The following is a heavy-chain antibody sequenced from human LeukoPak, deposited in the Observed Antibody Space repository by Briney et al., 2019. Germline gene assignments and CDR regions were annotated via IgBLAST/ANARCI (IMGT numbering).Heavy chain of an antibody. Sequence: SKTLSLTCTVSGGSVSSGDYYWSWIRQPPGKGLEWIGHIYYSGSTYYNPSLKSRVTISVDTSKNQFSLKLSSVTAADTAVYYCARYDSSASGGWLDPWGQGTLVTVSS. CDR2: IYYSGST. CDR1: GGSVSSGDYY. V-gene: IGHV4-30-4*01. CDR3: ARYDSSASGGWLDP. J-gene: IGHJ5*02. D-gene: IGHD3-22*01.